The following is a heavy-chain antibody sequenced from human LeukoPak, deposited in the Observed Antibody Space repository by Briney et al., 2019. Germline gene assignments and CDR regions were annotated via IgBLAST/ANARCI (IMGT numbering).Heavy chain of an antibody. D-gene: IGHD3-22*01. CDR1: GFTVSSNY. J-gene: IGHJ3*02. CDR3: ARDPLLDDYYDSSGPADAFDI. V-gene: IGHV3-66*02. Sequence: PGGSLRLSCAASGFTVSSNYMSWVRQAPGKGLEWVSVIYRGGSSYYAYSVKGRFTISRDNSKNTLYLQMNSLRAEDTAVYYCARDPLLDDYYDSSGPADAFDIRGQGTMVTVSS. CDR2: IYRGGSS.